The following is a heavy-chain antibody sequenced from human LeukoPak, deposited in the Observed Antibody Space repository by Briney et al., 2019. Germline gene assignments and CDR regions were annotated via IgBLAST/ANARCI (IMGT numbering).Heavy chain of an antibody. V-gene: IGHV3-21*01. D-gene: IGHD1-26*01. J-gene: IGHJ4*02. CDR3: ARGGHDGTYYLSY. Sequence: GGSLRLSCAASGFTFSSYWMSWVRQTPGRGLEWVSSISSSGSYIYYADSVKGRFTVSRDNAKNSLSLQMNSLRAEDTAVYYCARGGHDGTYYLSYWGQGTLVTVSS. CDR1: GFTFSSYW. CDR2: ISSSGSYI.